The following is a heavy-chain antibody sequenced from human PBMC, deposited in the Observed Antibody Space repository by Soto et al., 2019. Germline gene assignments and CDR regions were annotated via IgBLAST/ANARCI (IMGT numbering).Heavy chain of an antibody. V-gene: IGHV4-34*01. CDR1: GGSFSGYY. CDR3: AQGLRYFEY. D-gene: IGHD3-9*01. Sequence: SETLSLTCAVYGGSFSGYYWSWIRQPPGKGLEWIGEINHSGSTNYNPSLKSRVTISVDTSKNQFSLKLSSVTAADTAVYYCAQGLRYFEYWGQGTLVTVSP. J-gene: IGHJ4*02. CDR2: INHSGST.